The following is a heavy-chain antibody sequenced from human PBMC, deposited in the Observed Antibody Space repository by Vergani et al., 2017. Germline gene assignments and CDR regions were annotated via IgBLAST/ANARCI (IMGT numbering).Heavy chain of an antibody. CDR2: IHYSENT. CDR3: ARAYSGSYSADYYYYYGMDV. V-gene: IGHV4-59*11. D-gene: IGHD1-26*01. Sequence: QVQLQESGPGLVKSSETLSLTCSVSFDSIRNLYCNWIRQPPGKGLEWIGSIHYSENTNYNPSLKTRVTISVDTSKNRFSLTLTSVTAADTAVYYCARAYSGSYSADYYYYYGMDVWGQGTTVTVSS. J-gene: IGHJ6*02. CDR1: FDSIRNLY.